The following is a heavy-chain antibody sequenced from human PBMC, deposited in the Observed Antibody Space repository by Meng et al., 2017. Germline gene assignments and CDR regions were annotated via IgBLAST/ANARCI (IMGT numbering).Heavy chain of an antibody. Sequence: VLLVESWAKVEQTVFSVKVPCKASGGTFSSYGISWVRQAPGQGLEWMGGIIPIFGTANYAQKFQGRVTITADESTSTAYMELSSLRSEDTAVYYCARDDYSNYLPFDYWGQGTLVTVSS. CDR3: ARDDYSNYLPFDY. CDR2: IIPIFGTA. D-gene: IGHD4-11*01. J-gene: IGHJ4*02. CDR1: GGTFSSYG. V-gene: IGHV1-69*01.